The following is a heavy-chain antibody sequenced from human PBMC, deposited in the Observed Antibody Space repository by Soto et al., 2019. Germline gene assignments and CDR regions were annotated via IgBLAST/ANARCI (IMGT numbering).Heavy chain of an antibody. J-gene: IGHJ4*02. D-gene: IGHD5-12*01. Sequence: EEQLVESGGGLVQPGGSLRLSCAASGFTFRTNDMHWVRQAPGKGLEWVAGIGTAADTYYPDSVKGRFTISRDNAKSSLYLQMKRLRAGDTAVYYCARGWLRRGYLDYWGQGTRVTVSS. CDR3: ARGWLRRGYLDY. CDR2: IGTAADT. CDR1: GFTFRTND. V-gene: IGHV3-13*04.